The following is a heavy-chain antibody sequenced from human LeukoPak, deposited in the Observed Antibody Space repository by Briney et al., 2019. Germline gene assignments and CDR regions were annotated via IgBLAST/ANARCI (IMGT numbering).Heavy chain of an antibody. Sequence: PGESLKISCKASGLNFANSWIGWVRQMTGKGLEWMGIIYPSDSDTRYNPSFQGQVTISVDKSISTAYLQWSSLEASDTAIYYCRTQGGWQLPPPNFHYWGQGTLVTVSS. D-gene: IGHD5-24*01. CDR1: GLNFANSW. CDR2: IYPSDSDT. V-gene: IGHV5-51*01. J-gene: IGHJ1*01. CDR3: RTQGGWQLPPPNFHY.